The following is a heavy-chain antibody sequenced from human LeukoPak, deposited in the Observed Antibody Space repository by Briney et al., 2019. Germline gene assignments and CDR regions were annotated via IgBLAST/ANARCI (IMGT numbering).Heavy chain of an antibody. V-gene: IGHV4-31*03. CDR3: GRDYPGIAAAGRRGNWFDP. J-gene: IGHJ5*02. CDR1: GGSISSGGYY. CDR2: IYYSGST. D-gene: IGHD6-13*01. Sequence: SQTLSLTCTVSGGSISSGGYYWSWIRQHPGKGLEWIGYIYYSGSTYYNPSLKSRVTISVDTSKNQFSLKLSSVTAADTAVYYCGRDYPGIAAAGRRGNWFDPWGQGTLVTVSS.